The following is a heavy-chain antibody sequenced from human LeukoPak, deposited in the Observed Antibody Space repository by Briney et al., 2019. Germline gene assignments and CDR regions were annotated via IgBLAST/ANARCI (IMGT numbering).Heavy chain of an antibody. V-gene: IGHV3-66*01. Sequence: GGSLRLSCAASGFTFSRYGMSWVRQAPGKGLEWVSVIYSGGNTYYADSVKGRFTISRDNAKNSLYLQMNSLRAEDTAVYYCAREERDGYNYYWYFDLWGRGTLVTVSS. CDR3: AREERDGYNYYWYFDL. D-gene: IGHD5-24*01. CDR1: GFTFSRYG. J-gene: IGHJ2*01. CDR2: IYSGGNT.